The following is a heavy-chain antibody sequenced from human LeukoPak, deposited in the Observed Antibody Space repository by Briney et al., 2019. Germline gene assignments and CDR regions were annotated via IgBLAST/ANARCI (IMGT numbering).Heavy chain of an antibody. Sequence: GGSLRLSCAASGFTLSSYGMHWVRQAPGKGLEWVAVISYDGSNKYYADSVKGRFTISRDNSKNTLYLQMNSLRAEDTAVYYCAKDDSSCYSYYYGMDVGGQGTTVTVSS. D-gene: IGHD3-22*01. CDR1: GFTLSSYG. CDR2: ISYDGSNK. J-gene: IGHJ6*02. CDR3: AKDDSSCYSYYYGMDV. V-gene: IGHV3-30*18.